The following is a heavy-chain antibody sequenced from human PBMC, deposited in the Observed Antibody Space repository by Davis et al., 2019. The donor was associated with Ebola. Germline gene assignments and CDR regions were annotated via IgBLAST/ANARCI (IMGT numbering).Heavy chain of an antibody. CDR1: GFTFSSYS. V-gene: IGHV3-43*01. J-gene: IGHJ6*02. Sequence: GGSLRLSCAASGFTFSSYSMNWVRQAPGKGLEWVSLISWDGGSTYYADSVKGRFTISRDNSKNSLYLQMNSLRAEDTAVYYCLYGMDVWGQGTTVTVSS. CDR2: ISWDGGST. CDR3: LYGMDV.